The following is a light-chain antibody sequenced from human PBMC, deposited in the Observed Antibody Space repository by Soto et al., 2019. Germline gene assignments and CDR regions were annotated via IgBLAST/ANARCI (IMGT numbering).Light chain of an antibody. CDR1: SSDVGGYKY. V-gene: IGLV2-14*01. Sequence: QSVLTQPASVSGSPGQSITISCTGTSSDVGGYKYVSWYQQVPGTAPKAMIYEVSSRPSGVSNRFSGSKSGNTASLTISGLQAEDEAYYYCSSYTTSTSFILFGGGTKLTVL. CDR2: EVS. J-gene: IGLJ2*01. CDR3: SSYTTSTSFIL.